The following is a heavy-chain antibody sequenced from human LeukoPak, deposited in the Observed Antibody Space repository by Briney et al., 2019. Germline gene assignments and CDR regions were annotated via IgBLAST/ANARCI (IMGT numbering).Heavy chain of an antibody. Sequence: GGSLRLSCAASGFTFSSYWMSWVRQAPGKGLEWVANIKQDGSEKYYVDSVKGRFTISRDNAKNSLYLQMNSLRAEDTAVYYCAKDFSLLWFGENNWFDPWGQGTLVTVSS. D-gene: IGHD3-10*01. CDR1: GFTFSSYW. J-gene: IGHJ5*02. CDR3: AKDFSLLWFGENNWFDP. CDR2: IKQDGSEK. V-gene: IGHV3-7*01.